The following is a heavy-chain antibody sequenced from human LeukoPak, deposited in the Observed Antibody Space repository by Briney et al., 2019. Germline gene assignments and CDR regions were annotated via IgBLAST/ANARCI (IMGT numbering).Heavy chain of an antibody. CDR3: ARRYYDSSGYVYDDY. Sequence: PSETLSLTCTVSGGSTSSYYWSWIRQPAGKGLEWIGRIYTSGSTNYNPSLRSRVTISVDTSKNQFSLKLSSVTAADTAVYYCARRYYDSSGYVYDDYWGQGTLVTVSS. CDR2: IYTSGST. CDR1: GGSTSSYY. D-gene: IGHD3-22*01. V-gene: IGHV4-4*07. J-gene: IGHJ4*02.